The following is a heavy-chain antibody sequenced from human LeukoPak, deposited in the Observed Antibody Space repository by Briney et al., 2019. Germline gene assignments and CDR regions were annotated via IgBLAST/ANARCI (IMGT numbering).Heavy chain of an antibody. CDR3: ARVDSSGYHSDY. J-gene: IGHJ4*02. Sequence: SETLSLTCTVSGGSISSSSYYWGWIRQPPGKGLEWIGSIYYSGNTYYNPSLKSRVTISVDTSKNQFSLKLSSVTAADTAVYYCARVDSSGYHSDYWGQGTLVTVSS. CDR1: GGSISSSSYY. CDR2: IYYSGNT. D-gene: IGHD3-22*01. V-gene: IGHV4-39*07.